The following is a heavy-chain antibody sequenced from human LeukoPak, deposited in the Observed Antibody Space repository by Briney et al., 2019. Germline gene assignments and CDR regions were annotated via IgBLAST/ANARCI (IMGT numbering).Heavy chain of an antibody. J-gene: IGHJ4*02. CDR3: AKRLSRGYFGKLIFDF. D-gene: IGHD3-9*01. CDR2: ITSTGEST. Sequence: PPGGSLRLSCAAAGFAFNDFAMSWVRQTPGKGLEWVSSITSTGESTYYADSLRGRFTISRGNSGGTLYLQMNSLRTEDSAVYYCAKRLSRGYFGKLIFDFWGQGALVTVSS. CDR1: GFAFNDFA. V-gene: IGHV3-23*01.